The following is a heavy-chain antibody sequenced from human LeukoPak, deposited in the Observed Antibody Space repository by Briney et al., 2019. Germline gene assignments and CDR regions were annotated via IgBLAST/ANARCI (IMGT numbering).Heavy chain of an antibody. CDR2: ISYEGGTT. D-gene: IGHD2-21*02. Sequence: GRSLRLSCAGAGFTFSNYGMHWVRQAPGKGLEWVAVISYEGGTTYYADSVKGRFTISRDNAKNSLCLQMNSLRDEDTAVYYCARENIVVVTAIRDAFDIWGQGTMVTVSS. CDR3: ARENIVVVTAIRDAFDI. J-gene: IGHJ3*02. V-gene: IGHV3-30*03. CDR1: GFTFSNYG.